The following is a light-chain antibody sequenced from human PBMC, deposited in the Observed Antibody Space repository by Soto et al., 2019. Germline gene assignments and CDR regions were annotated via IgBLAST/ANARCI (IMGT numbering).Light chain of an antibody. V-gene: IGKV1-5*03. Sequence: DIQMTQSPSTLSASVGDRVTITCRASQSIGSWLAWYQQRPGKAPKILIYKASALESGVPSRFSGSGSGTEFSLTIASLQPDDFATYYCQQFNDYSWTFGQGTKVDMK. CDR2: KAS. CDR1: QSIGSW. CDR3: QQFNDYSWT. J-gene: IGKJ1*01.